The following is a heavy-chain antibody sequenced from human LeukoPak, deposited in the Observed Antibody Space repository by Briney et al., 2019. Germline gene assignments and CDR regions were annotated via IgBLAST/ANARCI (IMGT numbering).Heavy chain of an antibody. CDR2: VKSDGSNP. D-gene: IGHD3-10*01. CDR1: RVCFSNYW. CDR3: ARDIVSGSGSLDY. V-gene: IGHV3-74*01. Sequence: GGSLRVSCAAPRVCFSNYWMHWVRQAPGKGLWWGSRVKSDGSNPSYADSVKGRFTISRDNAENMLYLQMNTLGAEDTAVYYCARDIVSGSGSLDYWGQGTLVTVSS. J-gene: IGHJ4*02.